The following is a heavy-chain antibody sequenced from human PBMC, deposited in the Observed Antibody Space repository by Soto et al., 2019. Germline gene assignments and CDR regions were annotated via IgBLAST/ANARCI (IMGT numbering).Heavy chain of an antibody. CDR1: GFTFSDYY. V-gene: IGHV3-11*05. J-gene: IGHJ5*02. D-gene: IGHD6-13*01. CDR3: AREVAAAAGTMRFDP. Sequence: QVQLVESGGGLVKPGGSLRLSCAASGFTFSDYYMSWIRQAPGKGLEWVSYISSSSSYTNYADSVKGRFTISRDNAKNSMYLQMNTLRAEDTAVYYCAREVAAAAGTMRFDPWGQGTLVTVSS. CDR2: ISSSSSYT.